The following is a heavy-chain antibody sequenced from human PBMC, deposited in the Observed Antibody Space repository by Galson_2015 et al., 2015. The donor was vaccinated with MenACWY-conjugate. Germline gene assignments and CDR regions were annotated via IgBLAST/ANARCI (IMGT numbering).Heavy chain of an antibody. V-gene: IGHV4-61*08. CDR3: AREFSY. Sequence: LSLTCTVSGGSASSSGYYWTWIRQPPGKGLEWIGLIYDSGTTKYNPSLKGRVTISLDTFKNQVSLKLSSVTAADTAVYYCAREFSYWGQGTLVTVSS. D-gene: IGHD2/OR15-2a*01. CDR2: IYDSGTT. J-gene: IGHJ4*02. CDR1: GGSASSSGYY.